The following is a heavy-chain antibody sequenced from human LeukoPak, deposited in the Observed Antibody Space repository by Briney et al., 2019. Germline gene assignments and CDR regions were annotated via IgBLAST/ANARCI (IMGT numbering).Heavy chain of an antibody. CDR1: GFTFSSYS. D-gene: IGHD2-21*01. V-gene: IGHV3-21*01. Sequence: GGSLRLSCAASGFTFSSYSMNWVRQAPGKGLEWVSSIGSSSSYIYYADSVKGRFTISRDNAKNSLYLQMNSLRAEDTAVYYCARDAYCGGDCQSFDYWGQGTLVTVSS. CDR3: ARDAYCGGDCQSFDY. J-gene: IGHJ4*02. CDR2: IGSSSSYI.